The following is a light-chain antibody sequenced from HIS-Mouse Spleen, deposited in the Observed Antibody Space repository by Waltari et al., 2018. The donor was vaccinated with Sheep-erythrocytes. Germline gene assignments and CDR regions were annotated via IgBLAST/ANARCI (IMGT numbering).Light chain of an antibody. CDR1: ALTKKY. V-gene: IGLV3-10*01. J-gene: IGLJ3*02. Sequence: SYDLTQPPSVSGSPGQTARITRPGDALTKKYAPWYQQKSGQAPLLVIYEDSKRPSGIPERFSGSSSGTMATLTISGAQVEDDADYYCYSTDSSGNHWVFGGGTKLTVL. CDR2: EDS. CDR3: YSTDSSGNHWV.